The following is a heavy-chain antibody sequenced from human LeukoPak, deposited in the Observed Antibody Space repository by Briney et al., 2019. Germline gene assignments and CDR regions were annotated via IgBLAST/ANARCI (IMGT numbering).Heavy chain of an antibody. CDR3: ARGMRIDCFDY. J-gene: IGHJ4*02. Sequence: PSETLSLTCAVYGGSFSGYYWSWIRQPPGKGLEWIGYIYYSDNTRYNPSLKSRVTISVDTSKNHFSLKLSSVTAADTAVYYCARGMRIDCFDYWGQGTLVTVSS. V-gene: IGHV4-59*01. D-gene: IGHD3-9*01. CDR2: IYYSDNT. CDR1: GGSFSGYY.